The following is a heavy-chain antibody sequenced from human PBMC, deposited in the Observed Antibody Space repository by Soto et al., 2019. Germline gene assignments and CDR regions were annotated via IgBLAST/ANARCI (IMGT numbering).Heavy chain of an antibody. CDR1: GASIRSSTYQ. CDR3: ERNRNWKVEY. Sequence: SETLSLTCTVSGASIRSSTYQWGWIRQPPGRGLEWIGSAYYSESTYYNPSLKSRVTISVDTSKNQFSLKVSSVTDADTAVYYCERNRNWKVEYWGQGTLVTVSS. J-gene: IGHJ4*02. D-gene: IGHD1-1*01. V-gene: IGHV4-39*01. CDR2: AYYSEST.